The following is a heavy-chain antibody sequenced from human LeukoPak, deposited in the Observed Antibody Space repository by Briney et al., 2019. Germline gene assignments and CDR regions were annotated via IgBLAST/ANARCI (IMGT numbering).Heavy chain of an antibody. CDR1: GYTFTSYD. CDR3: ARDGYCSSTSCYSGLQY. CDR2: INPSGGST. Sequence: ASVKVSCKASGYTFTSYDINWVRQAPGQGLEWMGIINPSGGSTSYAQKFQGRVTMTRDTSTSTVYMELSSLRSEDTAVYYCARDGYCSSTSCYSGLQYWGQGTLVTVSS. J-gene: IGHJ4*02. V-gene: IGHV1-46*01. D-gene: IGHD2-2*02.